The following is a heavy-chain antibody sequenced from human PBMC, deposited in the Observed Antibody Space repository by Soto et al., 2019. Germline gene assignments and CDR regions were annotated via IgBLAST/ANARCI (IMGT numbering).Heavy chain of an antibody. D-gene: IGHD3-16*01. CDR1: GFTFSRYG. Sequence: GGSLRLSCAAAGFTFSRYGMHWVRQAPPKALEWVPVIWYDGSNKYYADSVKGRFTISRDNSKNTMYLQLNSLRAEDTAVYYCARQRLRNDAFDIWGQGTMVTVSS. CDR3: ARQRLRNDAFDI. J-gene: IGHJ3*02. CDR2: IWYDGSNK. V-gene: IGHV3-33*01.